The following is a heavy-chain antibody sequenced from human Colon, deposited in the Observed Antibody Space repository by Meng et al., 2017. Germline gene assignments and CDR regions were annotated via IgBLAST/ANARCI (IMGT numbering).Heavy chain of an antibody. D-gene: IGHD3-10*01. CDR3: ARVFGTYYFDC. J-gene: IGHJ4*02. V-gene: IGHV3-74*01. CDR1: GFTFSSYW. Sequence: EVQLVESGGGLVQPGGSLRLSCAASGFTFSSYWMHWVRQAPGKGLVWVSRINSDGSSTSYADSVKGRFTISRDNSKSTVYLQMNGLRAEDTAVYYCARVFGTYYFDCWGQGTLVTVSS. CDR2: INSDGSST.